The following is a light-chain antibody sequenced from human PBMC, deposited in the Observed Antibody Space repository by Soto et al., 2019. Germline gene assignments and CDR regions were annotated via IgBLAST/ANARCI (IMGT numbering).Light chain of an antibody. Sequence: EIVLTQSPATLSLSPGERATLSCRASQSVSSNLAWYQQKPGQAPRLLIYGASTRATGIPARFSGSGSGTEFTLTISSLQSEDFAVYYCQQYNNWPPSGTFGQGTKVDIK. J-gene: IGKJ1*01. V-gene: IGKV3-15*01. CDR3: QQYNNWPPSGT. CDR2: GAS. CDR1: QSVSSN.